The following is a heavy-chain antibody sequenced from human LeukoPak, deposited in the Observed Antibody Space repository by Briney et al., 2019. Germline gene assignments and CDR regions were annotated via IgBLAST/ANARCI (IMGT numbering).Heavy chain of an antibody. Sequence: SVKVSCKASGGTFSTHAISWVRQAPGQGLEWMGGIIPILRIPNYAQKFQGRVTITADKSTSTAYMELSSLRSEDTAVYYCARDSDYYDSSGYPNYFDYWGQGTLVTVSS. CDR3: ARDSDYYDSSGYPNYFDY. CDR1: GGTFSTHA. V-gene: IGHV1-69*10. CDR2: IIPILRIP. J-gene: IGHJ4*02. D-gene: IGHD3-22*01.